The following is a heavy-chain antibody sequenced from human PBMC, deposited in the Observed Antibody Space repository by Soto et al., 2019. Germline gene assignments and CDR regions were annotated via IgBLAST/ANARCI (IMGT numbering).Heavy chain of an antibody. D-gene: IGHD3-10*01. CDR1: GGSISSGDYY. Sequence: QVQLQESGPGLVKPSQTLSLTCTVSGGSISSGDYYWSWIRQPPGKGLEWIGYIYYSGSTYYNPPLKRPVTISVDTSKTQFSLKLSSVTAADTAVYYCARAQGSGFMVSWGQGTLVTVSS. V-gene: IGHV4-30-4*01. J-gene: IGHJ4*02. CDR2: IYYSGST. CDR3: ARAQGSGFMVS.